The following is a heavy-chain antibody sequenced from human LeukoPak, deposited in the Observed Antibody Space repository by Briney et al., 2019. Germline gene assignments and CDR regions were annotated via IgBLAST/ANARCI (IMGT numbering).Heavy chain of an antibody. D-gene: IGHD6-19*01. CDR2: ISNTGSPI. J-gene: IGHJ4*02. Sequence: PGGSLRLSCAASGFTFSTYSMNWVRQAPGKGLEWVSYISNTGSPIYYADSVKGRFSISRDNARNSLFLQMSSLRPDDTAVYYCAKGGAQQAVYYFDYWGQGTLVTVSS. V-gene: IGHV3-48*04. CDR3: AKGGAQQAVYYFDY. CDR1: GFTFSTYS.